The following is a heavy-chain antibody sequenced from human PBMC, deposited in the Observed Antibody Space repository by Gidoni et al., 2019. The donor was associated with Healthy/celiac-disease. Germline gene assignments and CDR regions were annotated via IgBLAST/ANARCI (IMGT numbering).Heavy chain of an antibody. V-gene: IGHV3-23*01. CDR3: AKDGDIVVVPAAIEVSQWLVTYYFDY. CDR1: GFPFSSYA. D-gene: IGHD2-2*02. Sequence: EVQLLEPGGGLVQPGGSLRLSCAASGFPFSSYAMSWVRQAPGKGLEWVSAISGSGGSTYYADSVKGRFTISRDNSKNTLYLQMNSLRAEDTAVYYCAKDGDIVVVPAAIEVSQWLVTYYFDYWGQGTLVTVSS. CDR2: ISGSGGST. J-gene: IGHJ4*02.